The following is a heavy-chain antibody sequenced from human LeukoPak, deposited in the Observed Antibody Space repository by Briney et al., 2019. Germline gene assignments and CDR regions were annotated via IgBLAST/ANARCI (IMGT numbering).Heavy chain of an antibody. Sequence: PGGSLRSSREASGYTFSGHAMSWVRQAPGKGLEWVSTISGTTGTIYYADSVKGRFTISRDNSKNTLYLQMKSLGAEDTAEYHCARVKGYFDSGNYFGFFDFWGQGTLVTVSS. CDR2: ISGTTGTI. CDR3: ARVKGYFDSGNYFGFFDF. CDR1: GYTFSGHA. J-gene: IGHJ4*02. V-gene: IGHV3-23*01. D-gene: IGHD3-10*01.